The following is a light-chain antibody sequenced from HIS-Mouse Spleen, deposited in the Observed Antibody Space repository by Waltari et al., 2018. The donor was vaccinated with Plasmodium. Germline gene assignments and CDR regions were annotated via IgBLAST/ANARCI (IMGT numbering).Light chain of an antibody. CDR2: GAS. Sequence: EIVMTQSPATLSVSTGERATLSCRASQSFSSNLAWYHQKPGQAPRLLIYGASTRATGIPARFSGSGSGTEFTLTISSLQSEDFAVYYCQQYNNWSFTFGPGTKVDIK. J-gene: IGKJ3*01. CDR3: QQYNNWSFT. CDR1: QSFSSN. V-gene: IGKV3-15*01.